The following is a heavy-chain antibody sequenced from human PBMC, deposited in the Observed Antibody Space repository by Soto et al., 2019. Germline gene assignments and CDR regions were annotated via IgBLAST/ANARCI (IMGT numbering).Heavy chain of an antibody. CDR3: ARLRYDFWSGYYIPHSEYYYYYYMDV. J-gene: IGHJ6*03. V-gene: IGHV4-59*08. D-gene: IGHD3-3*01. CDR2: IYYSGST. Sequence: SETLSLTCTVSGGSISSYYWSWIRQPPGKGLEWIGYIYYSGSTNYNPSLKSRVTISVDTSKNQFSLKLSSVTAADTAVYYCARLRYDFWSGYYIPHSEYYYYYYMDVWGKGTTVTVS. CDR1: GGSISSYY.